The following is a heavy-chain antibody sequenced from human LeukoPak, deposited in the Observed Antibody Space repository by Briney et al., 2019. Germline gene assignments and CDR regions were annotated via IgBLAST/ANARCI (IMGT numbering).Heavy chain of an antibody. CDR1: GFTFSSYA. CDR2: ISYDGSNK. Sequence: GSLRLSCAASGFTFSSYAMHWVRQAPGKGLEWVAVISYDGSNKYYADSVKGRFTISRDNSKNTLYLQMNSRRAEDTAVYYCARSRRGSWYYFDYWGQGTLVTVSS. CDR3: ARSRRGSWYYFDY. J-gene: IGHJ4*02. D-gene: IGHD6-13*01. V-gene: IGHV3-30-3*01.